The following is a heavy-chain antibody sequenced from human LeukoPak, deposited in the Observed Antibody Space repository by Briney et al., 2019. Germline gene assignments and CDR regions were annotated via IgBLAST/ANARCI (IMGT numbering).Heavy chain of an antibody. V-gene: IGHV3-23*01. J-gene: IGHJ4*02. CDR2: ISGSGGST. CDR1: GFTFSSYA. Sequence: GGSLRLSCAVSGFTFSSYAMSWVRQAPGKGLEWVSVISGSGGSTYYSDSVKGRFTISRDNSKNTLYLQMNSLRAEDTAVYYCARDYYDSSGYHEDDFDYWGQGTLVTVSS. CDR3: ARDYYDSSGYHEDDFDY. D-gene: IGHD3-22*01.